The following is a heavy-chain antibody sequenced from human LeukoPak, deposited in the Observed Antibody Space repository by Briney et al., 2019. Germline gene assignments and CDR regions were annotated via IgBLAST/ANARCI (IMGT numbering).Heavy chain of an antibody. CDR1: GITFSRYW. CDR3: ARDGRPLDY. CDR2: IKQDGGEK. J-gene: IGHJ4*02. Sequence: PGGSLRLSCVDSGITFSRYWMSWVRQAPGKGLEWVANIKQDGGEKYYADSVKGRFTISRDNAKNSLYLQMNSLRVEDTAVYYCARDGRPLDYWGQETLVTVSS. V-gene: IGHV3-7*03.